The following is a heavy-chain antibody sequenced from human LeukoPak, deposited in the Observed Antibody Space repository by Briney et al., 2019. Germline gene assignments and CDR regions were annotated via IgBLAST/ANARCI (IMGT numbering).Heavy chain of an antibody. D-gene: IGHD5-24*01. V-gene: IGHV1-2*02. CDR1: GYTFTGYY. Sequence: ASVKVSCKASGYTFTGYYMHWVRQAPGQGLEWMGWINPNSGGTNYAQKFQGRVTMTRDTSISTAYMELSRLGSDDTAVYYCARDGKNVERKFDYWGQGTLVTVSS. J-gene: IGHJ4*02. CDR3: ARDGKNVERKFDY. CDR2: INPNSGGT.